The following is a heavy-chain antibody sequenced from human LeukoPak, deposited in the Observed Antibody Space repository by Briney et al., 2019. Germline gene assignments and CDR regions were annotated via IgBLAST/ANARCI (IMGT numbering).Heavy chain of an antibody. CDR2: IKYDGSEK. J-gene: IGHJ4*02. D-gene: IGHD6-13*01. V-gene: IGHV3-7*01. CDR3: ARDIAAPGLFFDY. Sequence: PGGSLRLSCAASGFTFSDYYMSWVRQAPGKGLEWVANIKYDGSEKDYVDSVKGRFTISRDNAKNSLYLQMNSLRAEDTAVYYCARDIAAPGLFFDYWGQGTLVTVSS. CDR1: GFTFSDYY.